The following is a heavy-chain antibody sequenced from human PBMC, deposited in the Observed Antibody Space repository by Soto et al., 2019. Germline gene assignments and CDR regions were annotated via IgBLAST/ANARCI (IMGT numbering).Heavy chain of an antibody. J-gene: IGHJ3*01. Sequence: PGGSLRLSCAASGFTFSSFHMNWVRQAPGRGLEWVAYITSSSDTIYYSDSVKGRFTISRDNGKNSLFLQMNSLRAEDTAVYYCARGDRGAFDLWGQGTMVTVSS. CDR1: GFTFSSFH. CDR3: ARGDRGAFDL. D-gene: IGHD2-21*02. V-gene: IGHV3-48*01. CDR2: ITSSSDTI.